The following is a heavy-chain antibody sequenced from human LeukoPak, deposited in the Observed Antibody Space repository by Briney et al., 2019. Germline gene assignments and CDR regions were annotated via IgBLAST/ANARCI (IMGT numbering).Heavy chain of an antibody. CDR3: ARDFSSSWSPFEY. CDR2: ISYDGSNK. Sequence: GGSLRLSCAASGFTFSSYAMHWVRQAPGKGLEWVAVISYDGSNKYYADSVKGRFTISRDNSKNTLYLQMNSLRAEDTAVYYCARDFSSSWSPFEYWGQGTLVTVSS. CDR1: GFTFSSYA. D-gene: IGHD6-13*01. J-gene: IGHJ4*02. V-gene: IGHV3-30-3*01.